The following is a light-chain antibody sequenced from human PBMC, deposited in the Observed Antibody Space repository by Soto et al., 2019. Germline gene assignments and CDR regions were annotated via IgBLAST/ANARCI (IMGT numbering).Light chain of an antibody. J-gene: IGKJ4*01. CDR1: QSIVTY. CDR2: AAS. V-gene: IGKV1-39*01. Sequence: DIQMTQSPSSLSASVGDRVTITCRASQSIVTYLNWYLQKPGKAPKLLIYAASNLQSGVPSRFNGSGTGTDFTLTISCLEAQEFGVYYCHQRSNRPRTFGVGTKVDIK. CDR3: HQRSNRPRT.